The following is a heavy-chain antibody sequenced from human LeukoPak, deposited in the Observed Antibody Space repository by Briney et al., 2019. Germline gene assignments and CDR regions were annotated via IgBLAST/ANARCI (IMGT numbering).Heavy chain of an antibody. CDR1: GFTFSSYG. V-gene: IGHV3-23*01. Sequence: GGSLRLSCAASGFTFSSYGMSWVRQAPGKGLEWVSAISGSGGSTYHSDSVKGRFTFSRDNSKNTLYLQMNSLRAEDTAVYYCARVGTRADWGQGTLVTVSS. CDR2: ISGSGGST. J-gene: IGHJ4*02. D-gene: IGHD1-1*01. CDR3: ARVGTRAD.